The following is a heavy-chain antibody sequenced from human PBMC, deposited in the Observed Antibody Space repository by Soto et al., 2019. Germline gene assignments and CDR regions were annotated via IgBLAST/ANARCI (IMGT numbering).Heavy chain of an antibody. V-gene: IGHV3-30*18. CDR1: GFTFSSYG. CDR2: ISYDGSNK. D-gene: IGHD2-15*01. CDR3: AKDEGILGYYMDV. J-gene: IGHJ6*03. Sequence: QVQLVESGGGVVQPGRSLRLSCAASGFTFSSYGMHWVRQAPGKGLEWVAVISYDGSNKYYADSVKGRFTISRDNSKNTLYLQMNSLRAEDTAVYYCAKDEGILGYYMDVWGKGTTVTVSS.